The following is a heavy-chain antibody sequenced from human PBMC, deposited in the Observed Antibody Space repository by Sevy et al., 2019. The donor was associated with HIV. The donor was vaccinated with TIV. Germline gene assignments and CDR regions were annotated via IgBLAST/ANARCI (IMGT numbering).Heavy chain of an antibody. CDR2: IYYSGST. V-gene: IGHV4-39*01. CDR1: GGSISSSSYY. J-gene: IGHJ5*02. CDR3: ARRYCSGGSCYGVP. Sequence: SDTLSLTCTVSGGSISSSSYYWGWIRQPPGKGLEWIGSIYYSGSTYYNPSLKSRVTISVDTSKNQFSLKLSSVTAADTAVYYCARRYCSGGSCYGVPWGQGTLVTVSS. D-gene: IGHD2-15*01.